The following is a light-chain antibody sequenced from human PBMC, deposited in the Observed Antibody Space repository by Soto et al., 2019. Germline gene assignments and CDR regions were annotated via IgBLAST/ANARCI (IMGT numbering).Light chain of an antibody. CDR1: QYISTN. Sequence: EIVMTQSPATLSVSPGDTATLSCTASQYISTNLAWYQQSPGQAPRLLIYGASTRATGVPVRFSGSGSATEFTLIISSLQSEDFVVYHCQQYNILPWTFGQGTKVEIK. CDR3: QQYNILPWT. V-gene: IGKV3-15*01. J-gene: IGKJ1*01. CDR2: GAS.